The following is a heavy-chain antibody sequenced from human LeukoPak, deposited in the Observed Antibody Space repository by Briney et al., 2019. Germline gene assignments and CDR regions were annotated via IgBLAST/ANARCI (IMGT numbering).Heavy chain of an antibody. CDR3: ARDVYYYYYMDV. CDR2: IYSSGST. CDR1: GGSINGYY. Sequence: SETLSLTCTVSGGSINGYYWNWIRQPAGKGLEWIGRIYSSGSTNYNPSLKSRLTMSVDTSKNQFSLKLTSVTAADTAVYYCARDVYYYYYMDVWGKGTTVTVSS. V-gene: IGHV4-4*07. J-gene: IGHJ6*03.